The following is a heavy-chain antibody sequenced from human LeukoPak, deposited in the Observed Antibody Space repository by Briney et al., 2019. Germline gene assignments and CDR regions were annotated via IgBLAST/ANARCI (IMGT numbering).Heavy chain of an antibody. CDR1: GFTFSSYA. V-gene: IGHV3-30*04. D-gene: IGHD3-22*01. CDR3: ARDRGITMIVVVITYAFDI. Sequence: GGSLRLSCAASGFTFSSYAMHWVRQAPGKGLEWVAVISYDGSNKYYADSVKGRFTISRDNSKNTLYLQMNSLRAEDTAVYYCARDRGITMIVVVITYAFDIWGQGTMVTVSS. CDR2: ISYDGSNK. J-gene: IGHJ3*02.